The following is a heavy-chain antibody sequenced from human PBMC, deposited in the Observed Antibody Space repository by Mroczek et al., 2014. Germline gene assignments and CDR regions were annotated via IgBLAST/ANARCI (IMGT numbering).Heavy chain of an antibody. CDR3: ARDANSLRARGGYYYYGMDV. CDR1: GFTFSSYS. Sequence: VQLVQSGEAWSSLGGPVRLSCAASGFTFSSYSMNWVRQAPGKGLEWVSSISSSSSYIYYADSVKGRFTISRDNAKNSLYLQMNSLRAEDTAVYYCARDANSLRARGGYYYYGMDVWGQGTTVTVSS. CDR2: ISSSSSYI. V-gene: IGHV3-21*01. D-gene: IGHD3-10*01. J-gene: IGHJ6*02.